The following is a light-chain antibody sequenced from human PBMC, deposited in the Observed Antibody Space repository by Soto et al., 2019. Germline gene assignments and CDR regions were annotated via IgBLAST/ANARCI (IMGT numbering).Light chain of an antibody. V-gene: IGKV3-20*01. CDR2: DAS. Sequence: EIVLTQSPGTLSLSPGERATLSCRASQSVSSSYLASYQQKPGQAPRLLIYDASSRATGIPDRFSGSGSGPDVSLTISRLEPEDFAVYYCQQYGSSLLTFGGGTKVDIK. J-gene: IGKJ4*01. CDR3: QQYGSSLLT. CDR1: QSVSSSY.